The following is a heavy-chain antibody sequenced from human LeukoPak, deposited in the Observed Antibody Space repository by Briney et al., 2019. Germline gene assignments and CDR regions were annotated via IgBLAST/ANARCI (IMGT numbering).Heavy chain of an antibody. J-gene: IGHJ4*02. Sequence: GGSLRLSCTASGFTFSSYGMHWARQAPGKGLQWLAAISDDGSNKYYADSVKGQFTISRDNSKDTLYLQMNSLRPEDTAVYYCANQQTGYSSGWYDYWGQGTLVTVSS. CDR2: ISDDGSNK. CDR3: ANQQTGYSSGWYDY. D-gene: IGHD6-19*01. V-gene: IGHV3-30*18. CDR1: GFTFSSYG.